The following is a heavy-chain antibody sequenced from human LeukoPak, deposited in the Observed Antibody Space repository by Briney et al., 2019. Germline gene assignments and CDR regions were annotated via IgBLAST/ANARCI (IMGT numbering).Heavy chain of an antibody. CDR3: ARDLTGGLFDL. D-gene: IGHD2-8*02. CDR2: IYYSGST. V-gene: IGHV4-59*01. CDR1: GGSISSYY. Sequence: SETLSLTCTVSGGSISSYYWSWIRQPPGKGLEWMGYIYYSGSTNYNPSLKSRVTISVDTSKNQLSLKLSSVTAADTAVYYCARDLTGGLFDLWGRGTLVTVSS. J-gene: IGHJ2*01.